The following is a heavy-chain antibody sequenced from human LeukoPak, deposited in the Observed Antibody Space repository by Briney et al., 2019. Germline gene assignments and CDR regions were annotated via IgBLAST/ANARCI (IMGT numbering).Heavy chain of an antibody. CDR2: IYPGDSDT. V-gene: IGHV5-51*01. CDR1: GYSFSSNW. D-gene: IGHD6-19*01. CDR3: ARRSGWYYFDY. Sequence: GESLKISCKGSGYSFSSNWIGWVRQMPGKGLEWMGIIYPGDSDTRYIPSFQGQVTISADKSISTAYLQWSGLKASDTAMYYCARRSGWYYFDYWGQGTLVTVSS. J-gene: IGHJ4*02.